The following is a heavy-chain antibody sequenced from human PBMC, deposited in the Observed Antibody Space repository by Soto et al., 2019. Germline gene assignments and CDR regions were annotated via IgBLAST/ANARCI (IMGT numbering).Heavy chain of an antibody. J-gene: IGHJ6*02. Sequence: PGETLKISGKGSGYSFTSYWIGWVRQMPGKGLEGMGIISPGDSDTRYSPSSQGQGPIPADKSISAAYLQWSSLKASETAMYYCARGSYGRYYYGMDVWGQGTTVTVSS. CDR2: ISPGDSDT. V-gene: IGHV5-51*01. D-gene: IGHD3-16*01. CDR1: GYSFTSYW. CDR3: ARGSYGRYYYGMDV.